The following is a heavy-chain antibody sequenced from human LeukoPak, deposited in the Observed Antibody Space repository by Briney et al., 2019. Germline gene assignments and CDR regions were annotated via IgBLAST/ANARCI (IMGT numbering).Heavy chain of an antibody. CDR3: TRDSQLEWFYL. Sequence: SETLSLTCTVSGDSISRSSYYWGWIRQPPGEGLEWIGTIYYDGSTYHNPSLKSRVTISVDASKNQFSLKLRSVTAADTAVYYCTRDSQLEWFYLWGQGTLVTVSS. J-gene: IGHJ5*01. CDR1: GDSISRSSYY. V-gene: IGHV4-39*07. CDR2: IYYDGST. D-gene: IGHD3-10*01.